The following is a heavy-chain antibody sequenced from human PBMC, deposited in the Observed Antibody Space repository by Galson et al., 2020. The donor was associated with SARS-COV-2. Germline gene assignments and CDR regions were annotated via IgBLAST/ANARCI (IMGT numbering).Heavy chain of an antibody. J-gene: IGHJ5*02. CDR3: ARMTLYYDVLGGCLLNWFDP. V-gene: IGHV2-26*01. Sequence: SGPPLVQPTETLTLTCTVSGFSLSNARMGVSWIRQPPGKALEWLAYIFSNDEKTYSTSLRSRLTISKDTSKSQVVLTMTNMDPVDTATYYGARMTLYYDVLGGCLLNWFDPWGQGTLVTVSS. CDR2: IFSNDEK. D-gene: IGHD3-3*01. CDR1: GFSLSNARMG.